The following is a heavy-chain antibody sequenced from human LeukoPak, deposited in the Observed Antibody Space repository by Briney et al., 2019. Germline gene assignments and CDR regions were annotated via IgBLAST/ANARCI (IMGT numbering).Heavy chain of an antibody. J-gene: IGHJ6*02. Sequence: SQTLSLTCTVSGGSISNGDDYWSWIRQPPGKGLEWIGHTYYSGSPHYNPSLKSRLTISVDTSNNQFSVKLRPVTAPDTAVYYCAGFKGYTNAWTSPRPLNYYLGTDVGSQGTSVTVPS. CDR2: TYYSGSP. V-gene: IGHV4-30-4*08. CDR3: AGFKGYTNAWTSPRPLNYYLGTDV. D-gene: IGHD2-2*02. CDR1: GGSISNGDDY.